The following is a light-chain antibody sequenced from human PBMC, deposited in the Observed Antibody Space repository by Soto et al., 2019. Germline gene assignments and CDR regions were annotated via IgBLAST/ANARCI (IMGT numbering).Light chain of an antibody. V-gene: IGKV3-15*01. CDR3: QQYNKWPLFT. CDR2: GAS. CDR1: QSVSSN. Sequence: EVVMTQSPATLSVSPGERATLSCRASQSVSSNLAWYQLRPGQAPRLLIYGASTRATGIPARFSGSGSGTEFTLTISSLQSEDFALYYSQQYNKWPLFTFGPGTRVDIK. J-gene: IGKJ3*01.